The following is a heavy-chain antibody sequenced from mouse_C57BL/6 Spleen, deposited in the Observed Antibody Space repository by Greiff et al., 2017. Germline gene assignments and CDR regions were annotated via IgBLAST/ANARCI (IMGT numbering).Heavy chain of an antibody. V-gene: IGHV1-82*01. CDR3: ARWSTVVATDFDV. D-gene: IGHD1-1*01. J-gene: IGHJ1*03. CDR2: IYPGDGDT. CDR1: GYAFSSSW. Sequence: QVQLQQSGPELVKPGASVKISCKASGYAFSSSWMNWVKQRPGKGLEWIGRIYPGDGDTNYNGKFKGKATLTADKSSSTAYMQRSSLTSEDSAVYFCARWSTVVATDFDVWGTGTTVTVSS.